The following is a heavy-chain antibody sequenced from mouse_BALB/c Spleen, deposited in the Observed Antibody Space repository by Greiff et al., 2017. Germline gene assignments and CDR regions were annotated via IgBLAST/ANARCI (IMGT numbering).Heavy chain of an antibody. D-gene: IGHD1-2*01. CDR1: GFTFSSYG. CDR3: ARQFITTVPDY. V-gene: IGHV5-6*01. CDR2: ISSGGSYT. J-gene: IGHJ2*01. Sequence: EVQRVESGGDLVKPGGSLKLSCAASGFTFSSYGMSWVRQTPDKRLEWVATISSGGSYTYYPDSVKGRFTISRDNAKNTLYLQMSSLKSEDTAMYYCARQFITTVPDYWGQGTTLTVSS.